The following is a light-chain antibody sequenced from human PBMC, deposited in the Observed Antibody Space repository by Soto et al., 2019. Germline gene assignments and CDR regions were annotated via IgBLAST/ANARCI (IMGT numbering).Light chain of an antibody. V-gene: IGLV1-40*01. CDR2: GTT. CDR1: SSNIGAGYD. CDR3: HSYDSSLSASV. Sequence: QSVLTQTPSVSGAPGQRVTISCTGRSSNIGAGYDVHWYRHLPGTAPKLLIYGTTNRPSGVPDRFSGSKSGISASLAITGLQAEDEADYYCHSYDSSLSASVFGAGTKVTVL. J-gene: IGLJ1*01.